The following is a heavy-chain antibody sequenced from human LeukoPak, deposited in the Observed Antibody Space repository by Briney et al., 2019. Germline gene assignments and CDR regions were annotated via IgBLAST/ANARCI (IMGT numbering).Heavy chain of an antibody. D-gene: IGHD4-23*01. CDR3: ATLPLTTLRWALDY. J-gene: IGHJ4*02. V-gene: IGHV3-30*04. CDR2: ISYDGSNK. Sequence: GRSLRLSCAASGFTFSSYAMHWVRQAPGKGLEWVAVISYDGSNKYYADSVKGRFTISRDNSKNTLYLQMNSLRAEDTAVCYCATLPLTTLRWALDYWGQGTLVTVSS. CDR1: GFTFSSYA.